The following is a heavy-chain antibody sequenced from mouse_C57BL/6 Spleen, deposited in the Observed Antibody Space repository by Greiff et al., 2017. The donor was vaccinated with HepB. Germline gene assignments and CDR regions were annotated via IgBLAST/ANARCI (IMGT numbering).Heavy chain of an antibody. CDR1: GFTFSSYA. CDR3: TRVPLDY. CDR2: ISSGDDYI. V-gene: IGHV5-9-1*02. Sequence: EVKLMESGEGLVKPGGSLKLSCAASGFTFSSYAMSWVRQTPEKRLEWVAYISSGDDYIYYADTVKGRFTISRDNARNTLYLQMSSLKSEDTAMYYCTRVPLDYWGQGTTLTVSS. J-gene: IGHJ2*01.